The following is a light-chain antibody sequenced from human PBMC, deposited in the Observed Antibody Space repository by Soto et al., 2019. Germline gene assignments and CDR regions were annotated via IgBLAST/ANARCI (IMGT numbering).Light chain of an antibody. CDR2: SAS. V-gene: IGKV1-5*03. CDR3: QQYTNSPWT. CDR1: QSISSW. J-gene: IGKJ1*01. Sequence: DIQMTQSPSTLSASVGDRVTITCRASQSISSWLAWYQQKPGKAPKLLIYSASSLESEVPSRFSGSGSGTEFTLNISSLQPDDFATYYCQQYTNSPWTFGQGTKVEIK.